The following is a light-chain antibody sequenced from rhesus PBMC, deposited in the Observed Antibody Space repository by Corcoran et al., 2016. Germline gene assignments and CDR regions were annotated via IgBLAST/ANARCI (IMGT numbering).Light chain of an antibody. J-gene: IGKJ1*01. V-gene: IGKV1-69*01. Sequence: DIRMTQSPSSLSESVGDTGTNTCRASQSTSSWLDWYQQKPGKAPKLLNYRASNLETGVPSRLSGSGSGTVFTLTISILQPEDIATYYFQQHANSPPTFGQGTKVDIK. CDR1: QSTSSW. CDR3: QQHANSPPT. CDR2: RAS.